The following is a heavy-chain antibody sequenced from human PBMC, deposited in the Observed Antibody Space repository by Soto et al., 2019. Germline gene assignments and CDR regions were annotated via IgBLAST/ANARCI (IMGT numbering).Heavy chain of an antibody. CDR1: GGSISSYY. CDR2: IYYSGST. Sequence: SETLSLTCTVSGGSISSYYWSWVRQPPGKGLEWIGYIYYSGSTNYNPSLKSRVTISVDTSKNQFSLKLSSVTAVDTAVYYCARDSRLGLPDYWGQGTLVTVSS. CDR3: ARDSRLGLPDY. J-gene: IGHJ4*02. D-gene: IGHD5-18*01. V-gene: IGHV4-59*12.